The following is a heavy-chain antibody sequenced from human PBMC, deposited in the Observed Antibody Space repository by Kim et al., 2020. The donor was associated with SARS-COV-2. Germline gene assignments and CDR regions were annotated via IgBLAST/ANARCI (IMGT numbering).Heavy chain of an antibody. CDR2: ISGSGGST. Sequence: GGSLRLSCAASGFTFSSYAMSWVRQAPGKGLEWVSAISGSGGSTYYADSVKGRFTISRDNSKNTLYLQMNSLRAEDTAVYYCANGGYSSSWDYYGMVVWGQGTTVTVS. CDR3: ANGGYSSSWDYYGMVV. J-gene: IGHJ6*02. CDR1: GFTFSSYA. D-gene: IGHD6-13*01. V-gene: IGHV3-23*01.